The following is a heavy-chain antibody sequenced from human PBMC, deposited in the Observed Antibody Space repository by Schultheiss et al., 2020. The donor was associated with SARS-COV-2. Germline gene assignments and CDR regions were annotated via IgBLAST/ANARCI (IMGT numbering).Heavy chain of an antibody. Sequence: GSLRLSCAVYGGSFSGYYWGWIRQPPGKGLEWIGSINYSGSTYYNPSLKSRVTISVDTSKNQFSLKLSSVTAADTAVYYCARCSAEGLGGYYYYYYGMDVWGQGTTVTVSS. CDR1: GGSFSGYY. V-gene: IGHV4-34*01. J-gene: IGHJ6*02. CDR3: ARCSAEGLGGYYYYYYGMDV. D-gene: IGHD2-15*01. CDR2: INYSGST.